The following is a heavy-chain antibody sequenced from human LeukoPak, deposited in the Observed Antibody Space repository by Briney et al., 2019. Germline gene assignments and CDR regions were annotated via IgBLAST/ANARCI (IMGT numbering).Heavy chain of an antibody. Sequence: GSLRLSCAASGFTFSSYAMSWVRQAPGKGLEWVSAISGSGGSTYYADSVKGRFTISRDNSKNTLYLQMNSLRAEDTAVYYCATLPPSYGGNSELDYWGQGTLVTVSS. CDR2: ISGSGGST. J-gene: IGHJ4*02. CDR3: ATLPPSYGGNSELDY. D-gene: IGHD4-23*01. CDR1: GFTFSSYA. V-gene: IGHV3-23*01.